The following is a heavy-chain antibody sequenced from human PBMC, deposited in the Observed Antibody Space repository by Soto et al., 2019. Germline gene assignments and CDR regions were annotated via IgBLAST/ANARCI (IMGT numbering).Heavy chain of an antibody. CDR1: GYTFTSYY. Sequence: GASVKVSCKASGYTFTSYYMHWVRQAPGQGLEWMGIINPSGGSTSYAQKFQGRVTMTRDTSTGTVYMELSSLRSEDTAVYYCARDHARDYGDPYDAFDIWGQGTMVTVSS. D-gene: IGHD4-17*01. CDR2: INPSGGST. CDR3: ARDHARDYGDPYDAFDI. J-gene: IGHJ3*02. V-gene: IGHV1-46*01.